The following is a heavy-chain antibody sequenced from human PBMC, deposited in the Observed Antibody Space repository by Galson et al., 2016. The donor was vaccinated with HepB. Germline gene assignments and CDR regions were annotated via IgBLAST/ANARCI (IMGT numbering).Heavy chain of an antibody. D-gene: IGHD4-17*01. CDR1: RYTFSTYA. Sequence: SVKVSCKASRYTFSTYALHWVRQAPGQRLEWMGWINVGNGNTKSSQRFQDRVTITRDTSATTAYMELNNLTSEDAAVYYCVRADLGYGSDYFDTWGQGTLVTVSS. CDR3: VRADLGYGSDYFDT. CDR2: INVGNGNT. V-gene: IGHV1-3*01. J-gene: IGHJ5*02.